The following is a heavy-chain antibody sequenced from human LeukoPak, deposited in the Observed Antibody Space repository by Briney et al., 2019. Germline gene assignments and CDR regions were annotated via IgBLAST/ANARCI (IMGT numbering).Heavy chain of an antibody. Sequence: PGGSLRLSCAASGFTFSNDAMSWVRQAPGQGLEWVSSVSDSNGSTYYADSVKGRFTISRDNSKNRLYLQMNSLRAEDTAVYYCAKPPHGQWLAFDYWGQGTLVTVSS. CDR3: AKPPHGQWLAFDY. D-gene: IGHD6-19*01. CDR1: GFTFSNDA. CDR2: VSDSNGST. V-gene: IGHV3-23*01. J-gene: IGHJ4*02.